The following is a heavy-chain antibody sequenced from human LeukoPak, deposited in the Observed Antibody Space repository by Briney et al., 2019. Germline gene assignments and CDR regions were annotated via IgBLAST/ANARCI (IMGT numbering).Heavy chain of an antibody. CDR1: GGSISGYY. Sequence: SETLSLTRTVSGGSISGYYWSWIRQPPGKGLEWIGYIYYSGCTNYNPSLKSRVTISVDTSKNQFSLKLRSVTAADTSVYYCARGGPLDYWGQGTLVTVSS. D-gene: IGHD3-10*01. CDR2: IYYSGCT. CDR3: ARGGPLDY. V-gene: IGHV4-59*01. J-gene: IGHJ4*02.